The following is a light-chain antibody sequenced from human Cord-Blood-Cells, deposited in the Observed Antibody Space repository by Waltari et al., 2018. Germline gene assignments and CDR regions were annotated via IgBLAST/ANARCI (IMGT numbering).Light chain of an antibody. CDR1: QSVSSY. J-gene: IGKJ5*01. V-gene: IGKV3-11*01. CDR3: QQRSNWPPT. CDR2: DAS. Sequence: EIVLTQSPATLSLSPGERANLSCRASQSVSSYLAWYQQKPGQAPRLLIYDASNRATGIPARFSGSASGTDFTLTISSLEPEDFAVYYCQQRSNWPPTFGQGTRLEIK.